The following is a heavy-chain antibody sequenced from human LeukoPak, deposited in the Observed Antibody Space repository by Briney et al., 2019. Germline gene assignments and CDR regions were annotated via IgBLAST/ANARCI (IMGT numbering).Heavy chain of an antibody. CDR3: ATWPYYDSSVPVDY. Sequence: ASVKVSCKVSGYTLTELSMHWVRQAPGKGPEWMGGFDPEDGETIYAQKFQGRVTMTEDTSTDTAYMELSSMRSEDTAVYYCATWPYYDSSVPVDYWGQGPLVTASS. CDR1: GYTLTELS. J-gene: IGHJ4*02. CDR2: FDPEDGET. D-gene: IGHD3-22*01. V-gene: IGHV1-24*01.